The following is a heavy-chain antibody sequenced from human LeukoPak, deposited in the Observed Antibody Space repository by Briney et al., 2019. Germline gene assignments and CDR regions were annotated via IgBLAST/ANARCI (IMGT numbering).Heavy chain of an antibody. J-gene: IGHJ3*02. CDR2: ISDSGSTA. CDR1: GFTFSNYA. CDR3: ARGGYTYDRAFDI. V-gene: IGHV3-23*01. Sequence: GGSLRLSCGASGFTFSNYAMSWVRQAPGKGLEWVSGISDSGSTAFYADSVKGRFTISRDNAKNSLYLQMNSLRAEDTAVYYCARGGYTYDRAFDIWGQGTMVTVSS. D-gene: IGHD6-13*01.